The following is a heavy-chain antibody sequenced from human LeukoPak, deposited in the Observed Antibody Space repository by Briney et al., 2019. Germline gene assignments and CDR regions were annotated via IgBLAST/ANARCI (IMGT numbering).Heavy chain of an antibody. J-gene: IGHJ1*01. D-gene: IGHD3-22*01. CDR1: GFTFSRYI. CDR2: ISSSSRTI. V-gene: IGHV3-48*02. Sequence: PWGSLRLSCAASGFTFSRYIMNWVRQAPGKELEWISYISSSSRTIHYADSVKGRFTISRDNAENSLDLQMNSLRDEDTAVYYCASHYFGSRGSYAEYFQHWGQGALVIVSS. CDR3: ASHYFGSRGSYAEYFQH.